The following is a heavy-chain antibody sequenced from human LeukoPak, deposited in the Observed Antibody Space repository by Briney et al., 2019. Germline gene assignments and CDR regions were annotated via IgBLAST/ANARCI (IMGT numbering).Heavy chain of an antibody. CDR1: GGSISSSNW. D-gene: IGHD3-10*01. Sequence: RSSETLSLTCAVSGGSISSSNWWSWVRQPPGKGLEWIGEIYHSGSTHYNPSLKSRPTISVDKSKNQFSLKLRSVTAADTAVYYCARGSGSYDCWGQETLVTVSS. V-gene: IGHV4-4*02. J-gene: IGHJ4*02. CDR3: ARGSGSYDC. CDR2: IYHSGST.